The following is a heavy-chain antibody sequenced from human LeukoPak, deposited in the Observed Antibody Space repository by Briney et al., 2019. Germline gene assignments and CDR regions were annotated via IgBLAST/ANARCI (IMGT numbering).Heavy chain of an antibody. V-gene: IGHV4-61*02. J-gene: IGHJ4*02. CDR2: IYTSGST. D-gene: IGHD1-26*01. CDR1: GGSISSGIYY. CDR3: ATTTIRLGY. Sequence: SETLSLTCTVSGGSISSGIYYWSWIRQPAGKGLEWIGRIYTSGSTNYNPSLKSRVTISVGTSKNQFSLKLSFVTAADTAVYYCATTTIRLGYWGQGTLVTVSS.